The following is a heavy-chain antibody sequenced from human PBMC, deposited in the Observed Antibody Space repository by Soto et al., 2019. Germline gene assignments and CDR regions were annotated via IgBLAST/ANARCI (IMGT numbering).Heavy chain of an antibody. V-gene: IGHV1-8*01. CDR1: GYTFINYY. Sequence: ASVKVSCKASGYTFINYYINWVRQAPGLGLEWMGWMNPNSGNTGYAQKFQDRVTMTSDTSINTAYMELSSLTSDDTALYYCARETMRSSSGAADWGPGTLVAVSS. J-gene: IGHJ4*02. CDR3: ARETMRSSSGAAD. CDR2: MNPNSGNT. D-gene: IGHD3-22*01.